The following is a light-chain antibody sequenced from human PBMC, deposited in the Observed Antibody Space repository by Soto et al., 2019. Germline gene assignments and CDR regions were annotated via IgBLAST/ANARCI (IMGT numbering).Light chain of an antibody. CDR3: SSYTTSNTLV. Sequence: QSALTQPASVSGSPGQSITISCTGTSSDVGDYKYVSWYQKHPGKAPKALIYEVSNRTSGVSNRFSGSKSGNTASLTISGLQAEDEADYYCSSYTTSNTLVFGPGTKVTVL. V-gene: IGLV2-14*01. CDR1: SSDVGDYKY. J-gene: IGLJ1*01. CDR2: EVS.